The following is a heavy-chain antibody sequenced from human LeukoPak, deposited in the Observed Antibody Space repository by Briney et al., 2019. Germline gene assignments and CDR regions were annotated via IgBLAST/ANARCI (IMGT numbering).Heavy chain of an antibody. D-gene: IGHD6-13*01. J-gene: IGHJ5*02. V-gene: IGHV4-59*01. CDR2: IRYSGRT. CDR3: AREVSSSWYVYWFDP. Sequence: SETLSLTCTASDGSINSDFWTWIRQPPGKGLEWIGYIRYSGRTSYNPSLKSRVTISIDTSKNLFSLKLRSVTTADTAIYYCAREVSSSWYVYWFDPWGQGTLVTVSS. CDR1: DGSINSDF.